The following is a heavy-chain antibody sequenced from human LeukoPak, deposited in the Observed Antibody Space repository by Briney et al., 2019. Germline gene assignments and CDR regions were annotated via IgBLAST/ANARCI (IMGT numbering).Heavy chain of an antibody. CDR2: ISSSSSTI. Sequence: GGSLRLSCAASGFTFSSYSMNWVRQAPGKGLEWVSYISSSSSTIYYADSVKGRFTISRDNSKNTLYLQMNSLRAEDTAVYYCAKPTSPSEYSSSLYYYYYGMDVWGQGTTVTVSS. CDR1: GFTFSSYS. V-gene: IGHV3-48*01. CDR3: AKPTSPSEYSSSLYYYYYGMDV. D-gene: IGHD6-6*01. J-gene: IGHJ6*02.